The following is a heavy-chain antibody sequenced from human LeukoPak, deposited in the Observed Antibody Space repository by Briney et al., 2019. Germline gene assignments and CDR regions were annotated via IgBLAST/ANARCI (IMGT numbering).Heavy chain of an antibody. CDR2: IYASGNT. CDR3: ASYREAYDLYPHGLDV. Sequence: SETLSLTCSVSGASVSTTAYFWNWIRQPAGEGLGWIGRIYASGNTHYNPSLKSRVTMSLDTSKNQFSLTMNSVTAADSAVYFCASYREAYDLYPHGLDVWGRGTVVTVSS. D-gene: IGHD5-24*01. J-gene: IGHJ3*01. V-gene: IGHV4-61*02. CDR1: GASVSTTAYF.